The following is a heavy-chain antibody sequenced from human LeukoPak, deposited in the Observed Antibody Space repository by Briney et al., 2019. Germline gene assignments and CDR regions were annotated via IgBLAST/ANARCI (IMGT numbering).Heavy chain of an antibody. V-gene: IGHV4-39*02. CDR2: IFYSGST. Sequence: SETLSLTCTVSGGSISSSSYYWGWIRQPPGKGLEWIGSIFYSGSTYYNPSLKSRVTISVDTSKNQFSLKLSSVTAADTAVYYCARDRRNYYDSSGGRDYWGQGTLVTVSS. CDR3: ARDRRNYYDSSGGRDY. D-gene: IGHD3-22*01. CDR1: GGSISSSSYY. J-gene: IGHJ4*02.